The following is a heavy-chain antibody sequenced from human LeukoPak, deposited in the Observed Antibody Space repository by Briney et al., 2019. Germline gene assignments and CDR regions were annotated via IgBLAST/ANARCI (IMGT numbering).Heavy chain of an antibody. V-gene: IGHV4-30-4*01. CDR1: GGSISSGDYY. J-gene: IGHJ5*02. Sequence: PSETLSLTCTVSGGSISSGDYYWSWIRQPPGKGLEWIGCIYYSGSTYYNPSLKSRVTISVDTSKNQFSLKLSSVTAADTAVYYCARWGSVWFGVRGHNWFDPWGQGTLVTVSS. D-gene: IGHD3-10*01. CDR3: ARWGSVWFGVRGHNWFDP. CDR2: IYYSGST.